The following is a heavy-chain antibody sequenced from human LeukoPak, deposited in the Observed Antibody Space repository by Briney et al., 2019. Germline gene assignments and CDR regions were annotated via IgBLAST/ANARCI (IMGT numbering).Heavy chain of an antibody. J-gene: IGHJ4*02. V-gene: IGHV1-18*01. CDR1: GYTFTHLG. D-gene: IGHD6-19*01. Sequence: ASVRVSCKASGYTFTHLGITWVRQAPGQGLEWMGWISGYNGDTHYAQNFRGRVTLTTDTSTSTAYMELRSLRSDDTAVYYCARDPTNTSGRYAYFDYWGQGTLVTVSS. CDR3: ARDPTNTSGRYAYFDY. CDR2: ISGYNGDT.